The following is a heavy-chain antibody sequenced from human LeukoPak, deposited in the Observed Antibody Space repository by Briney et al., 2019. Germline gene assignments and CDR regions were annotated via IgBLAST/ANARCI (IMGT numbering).Heavy chain of an antibody. CDR3: AKAMVSSRRKEGSTIDY. CDR2: IRYDGSNK. J-gene: IGHJ4*02. Sequence: GGSLRLSCAASGFTFSSYGMHWVRQAPGKGLEWVAFIRYDGSNKYYADSVKGRFTISRDNSQNTLYLQMNSLRTEDTAFYYLAKAMVSSRRKEGSTIDYWGQGTLVTVSS. D-gene: IGHD5/OR15-5a*01. V-gene: IGHV3-30*02. CDR1: GFTFSSYG.